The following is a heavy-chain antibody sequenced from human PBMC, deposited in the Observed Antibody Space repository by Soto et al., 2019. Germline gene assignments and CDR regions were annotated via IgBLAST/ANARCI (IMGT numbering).Heavy chain of an antibody. V-gene: IGHV1-69*18. CDR1: GGNFNTYP. CDR2: IIPIFGTP. Sequence: QVQLAQSGAEVKRPGSSVKVSCKTSGGNFNTYPISWVRQAPGHRLEWMGKIIPIFGTPDYAQKFQGRDTINADEATTRVYMELRSLKSDDSAGYYCERDNRMWGSTGWKRENLFDIWGQGTMVTVSS. J-gene: IGHJ3*02. CDR3: ERDNRMWGSTGWKRENLFDI. D-gene: IGHD3-16*01.